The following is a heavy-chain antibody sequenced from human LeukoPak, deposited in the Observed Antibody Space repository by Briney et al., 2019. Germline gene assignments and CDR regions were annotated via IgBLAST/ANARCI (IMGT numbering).Heavy chain of an antibody. CDR1: GFTFSSYA. Sequence: PGRSLRLSCAASGFTFSSYAMHGVRQAPGKGLEGVEVTWCDGSKKYYADSVKGRFTISRDNSKKTLYLQMNNLRAEDTAVYYCAKEGRMIVVGNYYYMDVWGKGTTVTVSS. CDR2: TWCDGSKK. D-gene: IGHD3-22*01. CDR3: AKEGRMIVVGNYYYMDV. V-gene: IGHV3-33*06. J-gene: IGHJ6*03.